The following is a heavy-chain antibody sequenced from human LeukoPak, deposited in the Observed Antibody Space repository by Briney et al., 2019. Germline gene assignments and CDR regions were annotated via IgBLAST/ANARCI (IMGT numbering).Heavy chain of an antibody. CDR2: IKQDGSEA. Sequence: PGGSLRLSCAASGFTFSSYAMHWVRQAPGKGLEWVANIKQDGSEAYYGDSVKGRFTISRDNAKNSVYLQMNSLRAEDTAVYYCTRRGLWGQGTLVTVSS. V-gene: IGHV3-7*01. D-gene: IGHD3-10*01. J-gene: IGHJ4*02. CDR3: TRRGL. CDR1: GFTFSSYA.